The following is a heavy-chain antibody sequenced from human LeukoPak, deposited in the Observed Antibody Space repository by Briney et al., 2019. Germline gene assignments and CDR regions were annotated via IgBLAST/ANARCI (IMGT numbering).Heavy chain of an antibody. CDR3: ARLVGNIVVVPAAPFFDY. CDR1: GYSISSGYY. CDR2: IYHSGST. Sequence: SETLSLTCAGSGYSISSGYYWGWIRQPPGKGLEWIGSIYHSGSTYYNPSLKSRVTISVDTSKNQFSLKLSSVTAADTAVYYCARLVGNIVVVPAAPFFDYWGQGTLVTVSS. V-gene: IGHV4-38-2*01. D-gene: IGHD2-2*01. J-gene: IGHJ4*02.